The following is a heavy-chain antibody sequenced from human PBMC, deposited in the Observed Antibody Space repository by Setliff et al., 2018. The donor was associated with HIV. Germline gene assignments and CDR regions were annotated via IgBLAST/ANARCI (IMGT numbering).Heavy chain of an antibody. CDR2: IIPIFGTA. J-gene: IGHJ4*02. Sequence: ASVKVSCKASGGTFSSYAISWVRQAPGQGLEWMGGIIPIFGTANYAQKFQGRVTITTDESISTAYMELSRLRSDDTAVYYCARRDPAALSPFDCWGQGTLVTVSS. CDR3: ARRDPAALSPFDC. V-gene: IGHV1-69*05. CDR1: GGTFSSYA. D-gene: IGHD2-15*01.